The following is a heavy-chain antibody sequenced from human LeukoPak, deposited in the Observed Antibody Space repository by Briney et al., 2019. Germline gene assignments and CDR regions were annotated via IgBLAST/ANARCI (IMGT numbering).Heavy chain of an antibody. J-gene: IGHJ3*02. CDR2: INSDGSST. CDR3: AKGPRVLRFLEAAEPAGAFDI. D-gene: IGHD3-3*01. Sequence: GGSLRLSCAASGFTFSSYWMHWVRQAPGKGLVWVSRINSDGSSTNYADSVKGRFTISRDNSKNTLYLQMNSLRAEDTAVYYCAKGPRVLRFLEAAEPAGAFDIWGQGTMVTVSS. CDR1: GFTFSSYW. V-gene: IGHV3-74*01.